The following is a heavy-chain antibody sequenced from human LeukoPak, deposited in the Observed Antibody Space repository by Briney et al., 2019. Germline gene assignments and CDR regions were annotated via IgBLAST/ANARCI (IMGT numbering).Heavy chain of an antibody. V-gene: IGHV3-53*01. J-gene: IGHJ4*02. CDR1: DFIVSDNY. CDR3: AKDALRAVAYYFDY. Sequence: GGSLRLSCEASDFIVSDNYMSWVRQAPRKGLEWVAVIDSGGSTNYADSVKGRFTISRDNSKNTLFLEMNSLRPEDTAVYYCAKDALRAVAYYFDYWGQGTLVTVSS. CDR2: IDSGGST. D-gene: IGHD6-19*01.